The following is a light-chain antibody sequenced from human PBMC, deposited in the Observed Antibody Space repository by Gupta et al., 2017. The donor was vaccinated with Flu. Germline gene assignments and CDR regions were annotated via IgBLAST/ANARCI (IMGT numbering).Light chain of an antibody. CDR3: RQTRDFPPIT. CDR1: QSLRHSDGKTY. J-gene: IGKJ5*01. CDR2: EAS. V-gene: IGKV2D-29*01. Sequence: DVVMTQTPLSLAVTPGQPASISCKSSQSLRHSDGKTYLYWYLQKPGQPPQILIYEASNRFAGVEDRFSGSGSGKDLTLKISRGEEEDVGGYYCRQTRDFPPITFGQGTRMEIK.